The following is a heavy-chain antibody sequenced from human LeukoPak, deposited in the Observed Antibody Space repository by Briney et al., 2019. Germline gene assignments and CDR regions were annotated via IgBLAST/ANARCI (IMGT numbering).Heavy chain of an antibody. CDR3: ARVLIQLGTIDY. J-gene: IGHJ4*02. D-gene: IGHD5-18*01. CDR1: GFTFSSYA. V-gene: IGHV3-23*01. Sequence: WGVLRLSCAASGFTFSSYAMSWVRQAPGKGLEWVSAISGSGGSTYYADSVKGRFTISRDNSKNTLYLQMNSLRAEDTAVYYCARVLIQLGTIDYWGQGTLVTVSS. CDR2: ISGSGGST.